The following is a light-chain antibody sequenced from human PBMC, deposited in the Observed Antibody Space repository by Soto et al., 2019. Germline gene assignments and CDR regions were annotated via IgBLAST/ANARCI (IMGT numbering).Light chain of an antibody. CDR2: DAS. Sequence: EIVLTQSPATLSLSPGERATLSCRASQSVSSYLAWYQQKPGQAPRLLIYDASNRATGIPARFSGSGSGTDFTLTISSLEPEDFAVYYCQQYYSTPPTFGQGTKLEIK. CDR3: QQYYSTPPT. V-gene: IGKV3-11*01. CDR1: QSVSSY. J-gene: IGKJ2*01.